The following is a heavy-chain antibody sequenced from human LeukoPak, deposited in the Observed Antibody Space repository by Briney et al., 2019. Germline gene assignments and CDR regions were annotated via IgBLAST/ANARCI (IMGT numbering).Heavy chain of an antibody. D-gene: IGHD4-17*01. CDR3: ARVTAGDYEDY. CDR2: IYYSGST. Sequence: SETLSLTCTVSGGSISSGGYYWSWIRQHPGKGLEWIGYIYYSGSTYYNPSLKSRVTISVDTSKNQFSLKLSSVTAAGTAVYYCARVTAGDYEDYWGQGTLVTVSS. J-gene: IGHJ4*02. V-gene: IGHV4-31*03. CDR1: GGSISSGGYY.